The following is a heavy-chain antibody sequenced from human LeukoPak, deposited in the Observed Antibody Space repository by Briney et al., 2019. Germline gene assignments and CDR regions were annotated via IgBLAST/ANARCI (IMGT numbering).Heavy chain of an antibody. V-gene: IGHV3-23*01. Sequence: GGSLRLSCAASGFTLSSYAMSWVRQAPGKGLEWVSAISGSGGSTYYADSVKGRFTISRDNSKNTLYVQMNSLRAEDTAVYYCATPPRGVYTSGWYQVSWGQGTLVTVSS. CDR3: ATPPRGVYTSGWYQVS. CDR1: GFTLSSYA. D-gene: IGHD6-19*01. CDR2: ISGSGGST. J-gene: IGHJ5*02.